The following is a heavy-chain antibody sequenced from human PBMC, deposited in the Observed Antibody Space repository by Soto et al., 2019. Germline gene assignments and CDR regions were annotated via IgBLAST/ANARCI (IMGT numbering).Heavy chain of an antibody. J-gene: IGHJ6*02. CDR1: GGTFSSYA. V-gene: IGHV1-69*13. CDR3: ARPQPATMVRGASDPEYYYGMDV. Sequence: SVKVSCKASGGTFSSYAISWVRQAPGQGLEWMGGIIPIFGTANYAQKFQGRVTITADESTSTAYMELSSLRSEDTAVYYCARPQPATMVRGASDPEYYYGMDVWGQGTTVTGSS. CDR2: IIPIFGTA. D-gene: IGHD3-10*01.